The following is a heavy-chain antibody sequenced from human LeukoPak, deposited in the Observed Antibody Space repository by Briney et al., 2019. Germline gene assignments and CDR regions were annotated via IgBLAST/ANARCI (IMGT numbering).Heavy chain of an antibody. CDR3: ARERSTVAPPHPFDY. D-gene: IGHD4-23*01. CDR1: GFTFSSYA. Sequence: GGSLRLSCAASGFTFSSYAMHWVRQAPGKGLEWVAVISYDGSNKYYADSVKGRFTISRDNSKNTLYLQMNSLRAEDTAVYYCARERSTVAPPHPFDYWGQGTLVTVSS. CDR2: ISYDGSNK. J-gene: IGHJ4*02. V-gene: IGHV3-30-3*01.